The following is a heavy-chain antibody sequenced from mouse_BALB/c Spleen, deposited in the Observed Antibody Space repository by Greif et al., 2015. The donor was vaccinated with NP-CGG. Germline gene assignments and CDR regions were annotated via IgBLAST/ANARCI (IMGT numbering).Heavy chain of an antibody. Sequence: VKLMESGPGLVQPSQSLSITCTVSGFSLTSYGVHWVRQSPGKGLEWLGVIWSGGSTDYNAAFISRLSISKDNSKSXVFFKMNSLQANDTAIYYCARNSLYYYSSSLAYWGRGTLVTVSA. CDR1: GFSLTSYG. CDR3: ARNSLYYYSSSLAY. CDR2: IWSGGST. V-gene: IGHV2-2*02. D-gene: IGHD1-1*01. J-gene: IGHJ3*01.